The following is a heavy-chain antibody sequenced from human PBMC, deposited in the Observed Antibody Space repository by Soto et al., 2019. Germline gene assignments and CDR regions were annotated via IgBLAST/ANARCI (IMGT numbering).Heavy chain of an antibody. V-gene: IGHV1-24*01. J-gene: IGHJ4*02. CDR3: ATDLPKPPRHYDFWSGYWQDYFDY. CDR2: FDPEDGET. Sequence: VKVSCKVSGYTLTELSMHWVRQAPGNGLEWMGGFDPEDGETIYAQKFQGRVTMTEDTSTDTAYMELSSLRSEDTAVYYCATDLPKPPRHYDFWSGYWQDYFDYWGQGTLVTVSS. D-gene: IGHD3-3*01. CDR1: GYTLTELS.